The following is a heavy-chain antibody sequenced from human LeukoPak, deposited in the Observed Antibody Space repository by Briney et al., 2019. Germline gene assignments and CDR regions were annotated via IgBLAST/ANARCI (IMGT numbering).Heavy chain of an antibody. V-gene: IGHV3-21*01. J-gene: IGHJ4*02. D-gene: IGHD3-10*01. CDR1: GFTLCIYS. CDR2: ICSSSSYV. CDR3: ARDSLSRGSQYFDY. Sequence: GGSLRLSCAASGFTLCIYSSNWVRHAPGRWLEWVSSICSSSSYVYYADSVKSRYTISRDNEKKSLYLQMDSLRVEDTAVYYCARDSLSRGSQYFDYWGQGTLVTVSS.